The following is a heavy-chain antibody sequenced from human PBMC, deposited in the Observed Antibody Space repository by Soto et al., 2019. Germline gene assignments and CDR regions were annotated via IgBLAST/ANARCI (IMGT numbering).Heavy chain of an antibody. CDR3: ARAHTYYYDISGYSKQSFHFDS. CDR2: ISYSGST. J-gene: IGHJ4*02. Sequence: PSETLSLTCTVSGASMSSHYWTWLRQSPGKGLEWIGYISYSGSTYYNPSHKSRVTISADTSRNQFSLKLSAVISADTAVYFCARAHTYYYDISGYSKQSFHFDSWGQGTLVTVSS. D-gene: IGHD3-22*01. CDR1: GASMSSHY. V-gene: IGHV4-59*11.